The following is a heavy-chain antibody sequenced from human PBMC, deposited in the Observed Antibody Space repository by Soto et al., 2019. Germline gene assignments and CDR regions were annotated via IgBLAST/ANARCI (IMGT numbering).Heavy chain of an antibody. V-gene: IGHV1-69*01. J-gene: IGHJ4*02. CDR3: ASKAKWGGYYNAFDY. CDR2: IIPIFDTI. CDR1: GATFSSFA. D-gene: IGHD3-3*01. Sequence: QVQLLQSGAEVKKPGSSVKVSCKASGATFSSFAFSWVRQAPGQGLEWLGVIIPIFDTINYAQQFQARVTIAADESTRTAYMELSSLTSDDTAVYYCASKAKWGGYYNAFDYWGQGILVIVAS.